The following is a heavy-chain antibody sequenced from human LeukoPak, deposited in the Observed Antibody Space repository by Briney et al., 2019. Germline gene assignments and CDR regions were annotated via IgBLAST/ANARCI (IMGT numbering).Heavy chain of an antibody. V-gene: IGHV1-8*01. CDR2: MNPNSGRT. J-gene: IGHJ4*02. CDR1: GYTLTSYD. Sequence: ASVKVSCKASGYTLTSYDINWVRQATGQGLEWMGWMNPNSGRTGYAQNFHGRITITRNTSISTAYLELSGLRSDDTAVYYCTRETSSRYFDYWGQGTLVTVSS. CDR3: TRETSSRYFDY.